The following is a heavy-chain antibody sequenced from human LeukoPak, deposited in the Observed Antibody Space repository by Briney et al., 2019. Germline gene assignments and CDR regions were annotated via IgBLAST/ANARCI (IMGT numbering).Heavy chain of an antibody. Sequence: GESLKISCKASGSSFSTYWIGWVRQMPGKGLEWMGIIYPGDSDTTYSPSFQGQVTISADKSISTAYLQWSSLKASDTAMYYCARQTSWSRRHFDYWGQGTLVTVSS. CDR3: ARQTSWSRRHFDY. V-gene: IGHV5-51*01. D-gene: IGHD2-2*01. J-gene: IGHJ4*02. CDR2: IYPGDSDT. CDR1: GSSFSTYW.